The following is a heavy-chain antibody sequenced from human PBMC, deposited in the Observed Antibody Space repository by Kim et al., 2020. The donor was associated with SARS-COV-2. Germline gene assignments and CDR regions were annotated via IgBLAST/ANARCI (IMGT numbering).Heavy chain of an antibody. V-gene: IGHV4-59*13. CDR2: IYYSGST. CDR1: GGSISSYY. D-gene: IGHD4-17*01. J-gene: IGHJ4*02. Sequence: SETLSLTCTVSGGSISSYYWSWIRQPPGKGLEWIGYIYYSGSTNYNPSLKSRVTISVDTSKNQFSLKLSSVTAADTAVYYCARGPTVLSEYYFDYWGQGT. CDR3: ARGPTVLSEYYFDY.